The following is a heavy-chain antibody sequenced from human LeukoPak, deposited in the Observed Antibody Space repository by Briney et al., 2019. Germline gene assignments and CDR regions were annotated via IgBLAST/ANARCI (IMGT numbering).Heavy chain of an antibody. CDR3: AKMGNTVTTYYYYYYGMDV. V-gene: IGHV3-9*01. CDR1: GFNFYDYG. CDR2: ISWNSVSM. D-gene: IGHD4-17*01. Sequence: GGSLRLSCAASGFNFYDYGMHWVRQVPGKGLEWVSGISWNSVSMDYADSVKGRFTISRDNAKNSLYLQMNSLRAEDTAVYYCAKMGNTVTTYYYYYYGMDVWGQGTTVTVSS. J-gene: IGHJ6*02.